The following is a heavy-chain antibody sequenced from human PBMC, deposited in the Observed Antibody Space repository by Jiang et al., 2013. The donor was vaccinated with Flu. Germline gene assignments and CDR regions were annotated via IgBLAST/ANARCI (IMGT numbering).Heavy chain of an antibody. CDR1: GDSINSNNYY. D-gene: IGHD4-17*01. CDR2: IYFSGTT. J-gene: IGHJ4*02. V-gene: IGHV4-39*07. CDR3: ARNVMTTVTQFFDY. Sequence: GSGLVKPPETLSLTCSVFGDSINSNNYYWGWIRQAPGQGLEWVGSIYFSGTTYQNPSLKSRVTMSLDTSKNQFSLKLRSVTAADTAVYFCARNVMTTVTQFFDYWGQGTLITVSS.